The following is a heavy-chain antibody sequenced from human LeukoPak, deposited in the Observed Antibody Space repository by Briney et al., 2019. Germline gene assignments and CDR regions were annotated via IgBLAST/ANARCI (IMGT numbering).Heavy chain of an antibody. CDR1: AFTFSSYW. Sequence: GGSLRLSCAASAFTFSSYWMHWVRQAPGKGLVWVSRINGDGISTSYADSVKGQFTISRDNAKNTLYLQMNSPRAEDTAVYYCAKGGATVIDYWGQGTLVTVSS. CDR2: INGDGIST. V-gene: IGHV3-74*01. CDR3: AKGGATVIDY. D-gene: IGHD4-17*01. J-gene: IGHJ4*02.